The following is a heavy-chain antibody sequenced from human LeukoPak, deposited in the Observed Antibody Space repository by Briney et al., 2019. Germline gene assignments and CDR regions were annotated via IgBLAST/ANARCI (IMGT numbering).Heavy chain of an antibody. V-gene: IGHV3-9*01. CDR2: SSWNSGSI. CDR3: AREMYYYDSSGPIPYYFDY. CDR1: GFTFDDYA. Sequence: GGSLRLSCAASGFTFDDYAMHWVRQAPGKGLEWVSGSSWNSGSIGYADSVKGRFTISRDNAKNSLYLQMNSLRAEDTAVYYCAREMYYYDSSGPIPYYFDYWGQGTLVTVSS. J-gene: IGHJ4*02. D-gene: IGHD3-22*01.